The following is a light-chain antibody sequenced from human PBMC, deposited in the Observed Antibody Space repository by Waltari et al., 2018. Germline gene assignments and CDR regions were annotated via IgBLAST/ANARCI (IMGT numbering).Light chain of an antibody. CDR2: AAS. CDR1: QTVNTN. V-gene: IGKV3-15*01. J-gene: IGKJ2*01. CDR3: QQYNYWPGT. Sequence: IAMTQSPATLSVSPAASATLSCRASQTVNTNLAWYLQKPGQAPRLLIYAASKRATGIPARFSGGGSGTEFTLTISGLQSEDSAVYYCQQYNYWPGTFGQGTTLDIK.